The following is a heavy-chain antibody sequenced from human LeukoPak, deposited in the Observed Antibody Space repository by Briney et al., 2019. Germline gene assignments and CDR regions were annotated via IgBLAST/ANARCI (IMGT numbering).Heavy chain of an antibody. CDR1: GGSFSGYY. V-gene: IGHV4-34*01. CDR3: ARLSPGITIFGVVPG. D-gene: IGHD3-3*01. J-gene: IGHJ4*02. CDR2: INHSGST. Sequence: NPSETLSLTFAVYGGSFSGYYWSWIRQPPGKGLEWIGEINHSGSTNYNPSLKSRVTISVDTSKNQFSLKLSSVTAADTAVYYCARLSPGITIFGVVPGGGQGTLVTVSS.